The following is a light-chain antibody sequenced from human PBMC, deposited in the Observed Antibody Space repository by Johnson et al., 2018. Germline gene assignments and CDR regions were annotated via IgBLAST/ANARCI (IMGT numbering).Light chain of an antibody. CDR2: ENN. CDR3: GTWDSSLGAGNV. V-gene: IGLV1-51*02. CDR1: SSNIGNNY. J-gene: IGLJ1*01. Sequence: QSVLTQPPSVSAAPGQKVTISCSGSSSNIGNNYVSWYQQLPGTAPKLLIYENNKRPSGIPDRFSGSKSGTSATLGINGLQTGAGGDYYCGTWDSSLGAGNVFGTGTKVPVL.